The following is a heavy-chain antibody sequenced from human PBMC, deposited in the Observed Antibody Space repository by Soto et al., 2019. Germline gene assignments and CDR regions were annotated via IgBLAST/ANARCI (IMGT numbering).Heavy chain of an antibody. Sequence: SVKVSCKASGGTFSSYAISGVRQAPGQGLEWMGGIIPIFGTANYAQKFQGRVTITADESTSTAYMELSSLRSEDTAVYYCASAVAGEYYSDYWGQGTLVTVSS. CDR3: ASAVAGEYYSDY. CDR1: GGTFSSYA. CDR2: IIPIFGTA. D-gene: IGHD6-19*01. J-gene: IGHJ4*02. V-gene: IGHV1-69*13.